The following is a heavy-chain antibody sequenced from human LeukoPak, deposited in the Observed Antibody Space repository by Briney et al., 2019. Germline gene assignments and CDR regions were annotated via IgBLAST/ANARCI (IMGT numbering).Heavy chain of an antibody. CDR2: IYYSGST. V-gene: IGHV4-59*08. CDR3: ARLSSGCYWDS. Sequence: SEPLSLICTVSGGSISSYDWSWIRQPPGKGLEWIGYIYYSGSTKYNSSLKSRVTISLDTSKNQFSLKLSSVTAADTAVYYCARLSSGCYWDSWGQGTLVTVPS. J-gene: IGHJ4*02. CDR1: GGSISSYD. D-gene: IGHD3-22*01.